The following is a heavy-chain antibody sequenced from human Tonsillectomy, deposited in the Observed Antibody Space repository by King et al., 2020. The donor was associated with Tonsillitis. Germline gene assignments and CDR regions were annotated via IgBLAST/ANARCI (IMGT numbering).Heavy chain of an antibody. J-gene: IGHJ5*02. Sequence: EVQLVESGGGLVQPGGSLRLSCAASGFSFINYAMSWVRQAPGKGLEWVSVISGSGGRTFYADSVKGRFTISRDNSKNTLFLQMNSLRADDTAVYYCAKDGGPNYNFWSGGWFDPWGQGTLVTVSS. CDR3: AKDGGPNYNFWSGGWFDP. V-gene: IGHV3-23*04. CDR1: GFSFINYA. CDR2: ISGSGGRT. D-gene: IGHD3-3*01.